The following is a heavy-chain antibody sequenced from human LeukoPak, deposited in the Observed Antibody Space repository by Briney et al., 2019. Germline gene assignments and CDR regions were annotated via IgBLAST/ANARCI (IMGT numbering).Heavy chain of an antibody. J-gene: IGHJ4*02. Sequence: SETLSLTCTVSGGSISKSSYYWGWIRQPPVKGLEWIGNIYYSGSTYYNPSLKSRVTISVDTSKNQFSLKLSSVTAADTAVYYCASYDSSGYTFDYWGQGTLVTVSS. CDR3: ASYDSSGYTFDY. CDR1: GGSISKSSYY. V-gene: IGHV4-39*07. D-gene: IGHD3-22*01. CDR2: IYYSGST.